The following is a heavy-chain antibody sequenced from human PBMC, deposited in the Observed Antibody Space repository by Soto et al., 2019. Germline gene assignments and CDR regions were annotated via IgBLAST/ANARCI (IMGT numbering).Heavy chain of an antibody. D-gene: IGHD6-19*01. CDR1: GYSFASYW. J-gene: IGHJ5*02. V-gene: IGHV5-51*01. CDR3: ARHAGGRYNWFDP. CDR2: IYPGDSDT. Sequence: GESQRISYKGSGYSFASYWVGWVRQMPGKGLEWMGIIYPGDSDTRYSPSFQGQVTISADKSISTAYLQWSSLKASDTAMYYCARHAGGRYNWFDPWGQGTLVTVSS.